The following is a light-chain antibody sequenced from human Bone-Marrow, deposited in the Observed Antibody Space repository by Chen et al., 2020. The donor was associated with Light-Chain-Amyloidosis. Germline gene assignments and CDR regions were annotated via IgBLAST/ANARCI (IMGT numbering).Light chain of an antibody. CDR2: GSS. J-gene: IGKJ4*01. CDR1: QTISSNY. Sequence: EIVLTQSPGTLSLSPGEGANLSCRASQTISSNYLTWYQQKFGQAPRLLIYGSSSRATGIPDRFTGSESWTDFTLTINILEPEDFAMYYCQQYGTSPLTFGGGTKVEIK. CDR3: QQYGTSPLT. V-gene: IGKV3-20*01.